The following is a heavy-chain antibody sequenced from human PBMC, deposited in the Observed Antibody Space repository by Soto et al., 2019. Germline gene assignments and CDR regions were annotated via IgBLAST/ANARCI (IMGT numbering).Heavy chain of an antibody. Sequence: PGGSLRLSCAASGFLFSDYVMSWVRQAPGKGLEWVSSISDSGDSTYSADSVKGRFTISRGNSKDTLYLQMNSLRAEDTAVYYCARKNVVVLGNYGFLWGQGTLVTVSS. CDR1: GFLFSDYV. CDR3: ARKNVVVLGNYGFL. V-gene: IGHV3-23*01. CDR2: ISDSGDST. D-gene: IGHD2-21*01. J-gene: IGHJ4*02.